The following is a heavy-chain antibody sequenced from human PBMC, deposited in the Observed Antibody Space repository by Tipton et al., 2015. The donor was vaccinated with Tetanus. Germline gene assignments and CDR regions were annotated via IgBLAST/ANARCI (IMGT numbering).Heavy chain of an antibody. CDR1: GFTFSSYG. CDR3: ARGTYSSSWYYFDY. D-gene: IGHD6-13*01. Sequence: SGFTFSSYGMHWVRQAPGKGPEWVAVIWYDGSNKYYADSVKGRFTISRDNSKNTLYLQMNSLRAEDTAVYYCARGTYSSSWYYFDYWGQGTLVTVSS. CDR2: IWYDGSNK. J-gene: IGHJ4*02. V-gene: IGHV3-33*01.